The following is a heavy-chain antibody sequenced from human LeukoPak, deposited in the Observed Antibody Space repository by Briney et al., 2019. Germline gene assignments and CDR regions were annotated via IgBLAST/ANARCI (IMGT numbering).Heavy chain of an antibody. J-gene: IGHJ6*03. V-gene: IGHV1-69*05. CDR2: IIPIFGTA. CDR3: ARDGFYCSTTSCHGDWDYYYMDV. CDR1: GGTFSSYA. D-gene: IGHD2-2*01. Sequence: SVKVSCKASGGTFSSYAISWVRQAPGQGLEWMGGIIPIFGTANYAQKFQGRVTITTDESTSTAYMELSSLRSEDTAVYYCARDGFYCSTTSCHGDWDYYYMDVWGKGTTVTVSS.